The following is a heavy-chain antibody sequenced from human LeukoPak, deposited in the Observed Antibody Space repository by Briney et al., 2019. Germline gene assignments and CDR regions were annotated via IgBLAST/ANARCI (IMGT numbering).Heavy chain of an antibody. J-gene: IGHJ4*02. Sequence: GGSLTLSCAVSGFTSSTAWLTWVRQAPGKGPEWVADMRQDGSDKYYLDSVRGRFIISGDIVKNSVYLQMNSLRAEDTALYYCVRYSGGPGDPGGFDSWGQGTLVTVSS. CDR3: VRYSGGPGDPGGFDS. CDR2: MRQDGSDK. V-gene: IGHV3-7*01. D-gene: IGHD2-15*01. CDR1: GFTSSTAW.